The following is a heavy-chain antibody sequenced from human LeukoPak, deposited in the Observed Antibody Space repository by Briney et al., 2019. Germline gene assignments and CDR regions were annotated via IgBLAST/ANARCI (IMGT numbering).Heavy chain of an antibody. CDR3: AKSPYYYDSSGYYKDY. J-gene: IGHJ4*02. D-gene: IGHD3-22*01. CDR2: ISGSGGST. V-gene: IGHV3-23*01. CDR1: GFTFSSYA. Sequence: GGSLRLSCAASGFTFSSYAMSWVRQAPGKGLEWVSAISGSGGSTYYADSVKGRFTISRDNSKNTLYLQMNSLRAEDTAVYYCAKSPYYYDSSGYYKDYWGQGTLVTVSS.